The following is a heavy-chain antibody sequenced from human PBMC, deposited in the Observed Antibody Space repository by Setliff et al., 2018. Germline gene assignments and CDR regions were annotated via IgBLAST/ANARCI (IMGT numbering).Heavy chain of an antibody. J-gene: IGHJ4*02. Sequence: SETLSLTCTVSGGSLSGASIVTWIRQPPGKGLEFIGYVFYSGATKYDPSLKSRVTISADTSKNQFSLKLKSVTAADTAVYYCARAPGRNIRGDYWGQGALVTVSS. CDR1: GGSLSGAS. CDR3: ARAPGRNIRGDY. CDR2: VFYSGAT. V-gene: IGHV4-59*12. D-gene: IGHD3-10*01.